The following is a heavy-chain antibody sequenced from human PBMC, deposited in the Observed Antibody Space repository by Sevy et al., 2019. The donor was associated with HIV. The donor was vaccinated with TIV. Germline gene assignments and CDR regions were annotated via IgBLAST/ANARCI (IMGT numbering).Heavy chain of an antibody. J-gene: IGHJ4*02. V-gene: IGHV3-23*01. CDR1: GFTFSNYA. Sequence: GGSLRLSYAASGFTFSNYAMIWVRQAPGKGLEWVSTFSFGCGKINYADSVKGRFTISRDSSKNTLYLQMNSLRAEDTALYYCAREGCSKPHDYWGQGTLVTVSS. CDR3: AREGCSKPHDY. CDR2: FSFGCGKI. D-gene: IGHD2-2*01.